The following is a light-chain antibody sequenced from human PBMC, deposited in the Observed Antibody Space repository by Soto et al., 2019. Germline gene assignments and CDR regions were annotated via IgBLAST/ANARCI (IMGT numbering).Light chain of an antibody. CDR2: GAS. Sequence: ETVLTQSPGTLSLSPGERATLSCRASQTIRSNYLAWYRQTPGQAPRLLIYGASNRATGIADRFSGRGSGTDFTLTFSRPDPEDFALYYCQQYGSSPLTFGQGTQVEIK. CDR3: QQYGSSPLT. CDR1: QTIRSNY. V-gene: IGKV3-20*01. J-gene: IGKJ1*01.